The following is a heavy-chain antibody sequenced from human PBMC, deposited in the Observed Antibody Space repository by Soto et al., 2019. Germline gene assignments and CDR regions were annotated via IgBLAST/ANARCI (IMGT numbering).Heavy chain of an antibody. V-gene: IGHV3-33*01. CDR1: GFTFSTYG. D-gene: IGHD5-12*01. Sequence: GGSLRLSCEASGFTFSTYGMHWVRQAPGKGLEWVAVIWFDGSNTFYADSVKGRFTISRDNSKNTLYLQMNSLRVEDTALYYCARVRAALVATIRYGMDVWGQGTTVTVSS. CDR3: ARVRAALVATIRYGMDV. CDR2: IWFDGSNT. J-gene: IGHJ6*02.